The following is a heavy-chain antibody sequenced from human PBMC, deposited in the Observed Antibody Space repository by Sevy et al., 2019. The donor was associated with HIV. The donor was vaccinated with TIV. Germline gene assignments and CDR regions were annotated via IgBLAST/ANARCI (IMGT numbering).Heavy chain of an antibody. CDR2: ISGTGDYK. CDR1: GFTFSNFA. CDR3: AKKMGAGSGMAFLVDY. D-gene: IGHD5-18*01. J-gene: IGHJ4*02. V-gene: IGHV3-23*01. Sequence: GGSLRLSCAASGFTFSNFAMGWVRQAPGKALDWISVISGTGDYKYYADSVKGRFTISRDNSKNTLSLQMNSLRAEDTAIFYCAKKMGAGSGMAFLVDYWGQGTLVTVSS.